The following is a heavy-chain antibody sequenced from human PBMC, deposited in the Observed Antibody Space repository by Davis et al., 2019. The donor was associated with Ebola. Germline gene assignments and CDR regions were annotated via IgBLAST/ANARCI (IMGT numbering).Heavy chain of an antibody. V-gene: IGHV1-46*01. Sequence: AASVKVSCKASGYTFTSYFMHWVRQAPGQGLEWMGIINPSGGSTSYAQKFQGRVTITADESTSTAHMELSSLRSEDTAVYYCARRGLTEPGLFDYWGQGTLVTV. D-gene: IGHD3-9*01. J-gene: IGHJ4*02. CDR1: GYTFTSYF. CDR3: ARRGLTEPGLFDY. CDR2: INPSGGST.